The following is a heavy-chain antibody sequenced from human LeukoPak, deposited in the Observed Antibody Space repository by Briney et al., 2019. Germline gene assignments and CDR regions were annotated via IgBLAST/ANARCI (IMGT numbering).Heavy chain of an antibody. CDR1: GGSISSSSYY. D-gene: IGHD3-3*01. J-gene: IGHJ4*02. Sequence: SETLSLTCTVSGGSISSSSYYWGWIRQPPGKGLEWIGRIYTSGGTNYNPSLKSRVTISLDESKNQFSLKLSSVTAADTAVYYCARDGPSDFFDYWGQGTLVTVSS. CDR2: IYTSGGT. V-gene: IGHV4-39*07. CDR3: ARDGPSDFFDY.